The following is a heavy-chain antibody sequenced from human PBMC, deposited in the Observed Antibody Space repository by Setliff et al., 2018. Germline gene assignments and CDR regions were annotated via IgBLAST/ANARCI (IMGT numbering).Heavy chain of an antibody. J-gene: IGHJ6*03. CDR1: GGSISSGSYY. CDR3: AREEVEPLSMTSYYYYMDV. Sequence: ETLSLTCTVSGGSISSGSYYWSWVRQAPGKGLEWVANIKQDGSEKYYVDSVKGRFTISRDNAKKSVYLQMNSLRAEDTAVYFCAREEVEPLSMTSYYYYMDVWGRGTTVTVSS. V-gene: IGHV3-7*01. CDR2: IKQDGSEK. D-gene: IGHD1-1*01.